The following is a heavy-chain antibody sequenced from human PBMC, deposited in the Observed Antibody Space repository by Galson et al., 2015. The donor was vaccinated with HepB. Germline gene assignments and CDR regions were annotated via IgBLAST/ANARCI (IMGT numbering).Heavy chain of an antibody. Sequence: SVKVSCKASGYTFTSYGISWVRQAPGQGLEWMGWISAYNGNTNYAQKLQGRVTMTTDTSTSTAYMELRSLRFDDTAVYYCARRYMVRGVIGYYYGMDVWGQGTTVTVSS. CDR2: ISAYNGNT. D-gene: IGHD3-10*01. J-gene: IGHJ6*02. CDR1: GYTFTSYG. CDR3: ARRYMVRGVIGYYYGMDV. V-gene: IGHV1-18*01.